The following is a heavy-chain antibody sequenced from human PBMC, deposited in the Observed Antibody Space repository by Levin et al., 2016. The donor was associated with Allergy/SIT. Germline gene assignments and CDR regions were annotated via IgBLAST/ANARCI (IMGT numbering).Heavy chain of an antibody. V-gene: IGHV4-59*08. J-gene: IGHJ1*01. CDR2: IYYSGST. CDR3: ASRVGATTEYFQH. D-gene: IGHD1-26*01. Sequence: WIRQPPGKGLEWIGYIYYSGSTNYNPSLKSRVTISVDTSKNQFSLKLSSVTAADTAVYYCASRVGATTEYFQHWGQGTLVTSPQ.